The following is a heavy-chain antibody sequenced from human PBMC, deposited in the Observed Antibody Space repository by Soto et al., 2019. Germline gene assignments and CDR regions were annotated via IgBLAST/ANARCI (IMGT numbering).Heavy chain of an antibody. Sequence: GGSLRLSCAASGFTFSSYGMHWVRQAPGKGLEWVAVISYDGSNKYYADSVKGRFTISRDNSKNTLYLQMNSLGAEDTAVYYCAKDISIAAAGTGRGTGVRPYNWFDPWGQGTLVTVSS. J-gene: IGHJ5*02. CDR3: AKDISIAAAGTGRGTGVRPYNWFDP. CDR2: ISYDGSNK. D-gene: IGHD6-13*01. V-gene: IGHV3-30*18. CDR1: GFTFSSYG.